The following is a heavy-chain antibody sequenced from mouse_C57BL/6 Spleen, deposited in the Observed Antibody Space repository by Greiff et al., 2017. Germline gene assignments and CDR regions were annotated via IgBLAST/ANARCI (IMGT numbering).Heavy chain of an antibody. J-gene: IGHJ2*01. D-gene: IGHD2-3*01. Sequence: VKLVESGPGLVQPSQSLSITCTVSGFSLTSYGVHWVRQPPGKGLEWLGVIWSGGSTDYNAAFISRLSISKDNSKSQVFFKMNSLQADDTAIYYCAKTTDGYYEGYFDYWGQGTTLTVSS. CDR2: IWSGGST. CDR3: AKTTDGYYEGYFDY. V-gene: IGHV2-4*01. CDR1: GFSLTSYG.